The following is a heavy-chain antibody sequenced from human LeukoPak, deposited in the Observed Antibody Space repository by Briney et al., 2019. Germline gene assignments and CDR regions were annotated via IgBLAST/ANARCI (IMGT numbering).Heavy chain of an antibody. CDR1: GFTFRSYG. J-gene: IGHJ4*02. CDR2: IKQDGSEK. D-gene: IGHD1-26*01. CDR3: ARDSGSYSY. Sequence: PGGSLRLSCAASGFTFRSYGMHWVRQAPGKGLEWVANIKQDGSEKYYVDSVKGRFTISRDNAKNSLYLQMNSLRAEDTAVYYCARDSGSYSYWGQGTLVTVSS. V-gene: IGHV3-7*01.